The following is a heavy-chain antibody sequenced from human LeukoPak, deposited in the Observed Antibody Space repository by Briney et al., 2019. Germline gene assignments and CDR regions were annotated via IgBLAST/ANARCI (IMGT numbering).Heavy chain of an antibody. CDR3: ARDLDIAAAVVDY. J-gene: IGHJ4*02. CDR2: ISSSGSTI. Sequence: TGGSLRLSCAASGFTFSSYAMSWVRQAPGKGLEWVSYISSSGSTIYYADSVKGRFTISRDNAKNSLYLQMNSLRAEDTAVYYCARDLDIAAAVVDYWGQGTLVTVSS. CDR1: GFTFSSYA. D-gene: IGHD6-13*01. V-gene: IGHV3-48*04.